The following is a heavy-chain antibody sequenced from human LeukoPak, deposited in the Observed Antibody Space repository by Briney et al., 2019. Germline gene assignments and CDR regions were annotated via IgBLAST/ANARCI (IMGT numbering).Heavy chain of an antibody. CDR1: GFTFSSYS. Sequence: GGSLRLSCEASGFTFSSYSMNWVRQAPGKGLEWVSSISSSSSYIYYADSVKGRFTISRDNAKNSLYLQMNSLRAEDTAVYYCARDRYYDTLSFDYWGQGTLVTVSS. J-gene: IGHJ4*02. V-gene: IGHV3-21*01. CDR3: ARDRYYDTLSFDY. CDR2: ISSSSSYI. D-gene: IGHD3-22*01.